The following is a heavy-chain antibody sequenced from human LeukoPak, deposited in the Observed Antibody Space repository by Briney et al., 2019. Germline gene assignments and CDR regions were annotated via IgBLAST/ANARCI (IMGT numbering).Heavy chain of an antibody. J-gene: IGHJ5*01. CDR2: ISGSGGST. V-gene: IGHV3-23*01. CDR3: AKDAFSFLRRGIQLWFDY. D-gene: IGHD5-18*01. Sequence: PGGSLRLSCAASGFTFSSYAMSWVRQAPGKGLEWVSAISGSGGSTYYADSVKGRFTISRDNSKNTLYLQMNSLRAEDTAVYYCAKDAFSFLRRGIQLWFDYWGQGTLVTVSS. CDR1: GFTFSSYA.